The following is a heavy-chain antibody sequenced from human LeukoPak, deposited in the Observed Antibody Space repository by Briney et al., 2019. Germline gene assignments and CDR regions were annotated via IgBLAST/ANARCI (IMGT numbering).Heavy chain of an antibody. CDR3: ARDAVRGGDCDY. V-gene: IGHV3-7*01. Sequence: GGSLRLSCAASGFRFGSYWMKWVRQVPGEGPERVAQINKDGSEKYFADSVKGRFTISRDNAKNSLYLQMNSLGVEDTAVYYCARDAVRGGDCDYWGQGTLVTVFS. CDR1: GFRFGSYW. CDR2: INKDGSEK. D-gene: IGHD2-21*02. J-gene: IGHJ4*02.